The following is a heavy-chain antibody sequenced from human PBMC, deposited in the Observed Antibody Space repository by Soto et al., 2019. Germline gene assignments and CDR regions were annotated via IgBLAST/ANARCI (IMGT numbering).Heavy chain of an antibody. CDR3: ENLEAEDGMDV. D-gene: IGHD3-3*01. CDR2: IYYSGST. V-gene: IGHV4-30-4*01. Sequence: SETLSLTCTVSGGSISSGDYYWSWIRQPPGKGLEWIGYIYYSGSTYYNPSLKSRVTISVDTSKNQFSLKLSSVTAADTAVYYCENLEAEDGMDVWGQGTTVTVSS. J-gene: IGHJ6*02. CDR1: GGSISSGDYY.